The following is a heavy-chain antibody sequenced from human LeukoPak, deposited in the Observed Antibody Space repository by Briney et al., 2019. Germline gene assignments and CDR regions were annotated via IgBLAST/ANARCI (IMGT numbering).Heavy chain of an antibody. J-gene: IGHJ5*02. CDR2: INHSGST. CDR3: ARGPDSSSSSWFDP. Sequence: SETLSLTCGVYGGSFSGYYWSWIRQPPGKGLEWIGEINHSGSTNYNPSLKSRVTISVVTSKNQFSLKLSSVTAADTAVYYCARGPDSSSSSWFDPWGQGTLVTVSS. CDR1: GGSFSGYY. D-gene: IGHD6-6*01. V-gene: IGHV4-34*01.